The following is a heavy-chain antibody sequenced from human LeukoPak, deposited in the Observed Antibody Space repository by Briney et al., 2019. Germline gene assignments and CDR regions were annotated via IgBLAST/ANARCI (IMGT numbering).Heavy chain of an antibody. CDR1: GGTFSSYA. Sequence: SVKVSCKASGGTFSSYAISWVRQAPGQGLEWMGGIIPIFGTANYAQKFQGRVTITTDESTSTAYMELSSLRSEDTAVYYCARDLGATDAFDIWCQGTMVTVSS. V-gene: IGHV1-69*05. CDR2: IIPIFGTA. J-gene: IGHJ3*02. CDR3: ARDLGATDAFDI.